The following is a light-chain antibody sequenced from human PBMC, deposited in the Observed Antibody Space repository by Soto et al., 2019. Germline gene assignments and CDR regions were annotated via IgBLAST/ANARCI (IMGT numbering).Light chain of an antibody. J-gene: IGKJ5*01. CDR1: QYINTR. Sequence: EIVLTQSPATLSSFPGDRVTLSCRASQYINTRLAWYQHRPGQAPRLLIYDASSRATGIPDRFSGSGSGTDFSLTVSRLEPEDFAVYYCQQYDASPVTFGQGTRLEIK. CDR3: QQYDASPVT. V-gene: IGKV3-20*01. CDR2: DAS.